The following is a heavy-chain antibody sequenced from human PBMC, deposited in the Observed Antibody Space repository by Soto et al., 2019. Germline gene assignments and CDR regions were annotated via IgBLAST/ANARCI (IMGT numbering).Heavy chain of an antibody. CDR1: GGTFSSYA. CDR3: ARGRTGATLTYYYGMDV. CDR2: IIPIFGTA. D-gene: IGHD1-7*01. V-gene: IGHV1-69*01. Sequence: QVQLVQSGAEVKKPGSSVKVSCKASGGTFSSYAISWVRQAPGQGLEWMGGIIPIFGTANYAQKFQGRVTTTADESTSRADMELISLMSYDTAVYYCARGRTGATLTYYYGMDVWGQGTTVTVSS. J-gene: IGHJ6*02.